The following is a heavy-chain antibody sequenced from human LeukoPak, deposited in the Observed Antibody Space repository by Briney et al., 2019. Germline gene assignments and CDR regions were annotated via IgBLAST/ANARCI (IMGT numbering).Heavy chain of an antibody. CDR3: ARDRSLEPGPYYYYYYMDV. D-gene: IGHD1-1*01. V-gene: IGHV3-7*01. J-gene: IGHJ6*03. Sequence: QTGGSLRLSCAASGFTFSSYWMSWVRQAPGKGLGWVANIKQDGSEKYYVDSVKGRFTISRDNAKNSLYLQMNSLRAEDTAVYYCARDRSLEPGPYYYYYYMDVWGKGTTVTVSS. CDR1: GFTFSSYW. CDR2: IKQDGSEK.